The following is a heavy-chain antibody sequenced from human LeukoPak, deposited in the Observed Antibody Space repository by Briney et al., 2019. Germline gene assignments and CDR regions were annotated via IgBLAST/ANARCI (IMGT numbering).Heavy chain of an antibody. CDR3: ARALRYFDWLSTSPEYNWFDP. CDR2: ISSSSSTI. V-gene: IGHV3-48*01. Sequence: PGGSLRLSCAASGFTFSSYSMNWVHQAPGKGLEWVSYISSSSSTIYYADSVKGRFTISRDNAKNSLYLQMNSLRAEDTAVYYCARALRYFDWLSTSPEYNWFDPWGQGTLVTVSS. CDR1: GFTFSSYS. J-gene: IGHJ5*02. D-gene: IGHD3-9*01.